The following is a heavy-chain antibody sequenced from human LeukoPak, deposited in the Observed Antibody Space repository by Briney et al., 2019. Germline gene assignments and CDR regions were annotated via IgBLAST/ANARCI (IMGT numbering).Heavy chain of an antibody. CDR2: ISGSGSGGST. Sequence: GGSLRLSCAASGFTFSRHAMNWVRQAPGKGLEWVSGISGSGSGGSTYYADSVKGRFTISRDNSKNTLYLQMNSLRAEDTAVYYCAKETHIVVVTATSDYWGQGTLVTVSS. V-gene: IGHV3-23*01. CDR3: AKETHIVVVTATSDY. D-gene: IGHD2-21*02. CDR1: GFTFSRHA. J-gene: IGHJ4*02.